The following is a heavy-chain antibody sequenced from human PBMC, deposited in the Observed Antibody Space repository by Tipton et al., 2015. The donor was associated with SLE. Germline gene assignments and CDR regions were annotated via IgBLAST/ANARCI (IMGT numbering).Heavy chain of an antibody. CDR2: ISGGGNSI. D-gene: IGHD1-7*01. V-gene: IGHV3-48*03. J-gene: IGHJ3*02. CDR1: GFTFSNYE. CDR3: ARSMEYNWNYGGAFDI. Sequence: GSLRLSCAASGFTFSNYEMNWVRQAPGKGLDWISFISGGGNSIYYADSLKGRFTISRDNAKNSLYLQMNNLRADDTAVYYCARSMEYNWNYGGAFDIWGEGTVVTVSS.